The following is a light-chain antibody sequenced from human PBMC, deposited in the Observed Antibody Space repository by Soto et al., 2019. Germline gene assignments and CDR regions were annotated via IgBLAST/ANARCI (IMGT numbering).Light chain of an antibody. CDR2: GAS. CDR1: QSVSDSY. V-gene: IGKV3-20*01. CDR3: QQYGSSPYT. Sequence: EIVLTQSPGTLSLSPGERATLSCRASQSVSDSYLAWYQQKPGQAPRLLIYGASSRATGIPDRFSGSGSGTDFTLIVSRLEPVDFAVYYCQQYGSSPYTFGQGTKLEIK. J-gene: IGKJ2*01.